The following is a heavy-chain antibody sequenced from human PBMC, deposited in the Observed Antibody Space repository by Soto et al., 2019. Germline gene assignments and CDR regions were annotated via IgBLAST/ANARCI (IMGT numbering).Heavy chain of an antibody. CDR2: ISYSGST. CDR1: GGSVSSGTYY. J-gene: IGHJ3*02. Sequence: SETLSLTCTVSGGSVSSGTYYWSWIRQPPGKGLEWIGYISYSGSTNYNPSLTSRVTISVDTSKNQCSLQLLAVTAADTAVYYCERAPTTHLAMAGTEAFDNWGQGTLVTVSS. CDR3: ERAPTTHLAMAGTEAFDN. D-gene: IGHD6-19*01. V-gene: IGHV4-61*01.